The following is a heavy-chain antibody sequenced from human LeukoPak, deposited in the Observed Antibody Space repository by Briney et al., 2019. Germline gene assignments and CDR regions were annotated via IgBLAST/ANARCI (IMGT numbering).Heavy chain of an antibody. V-gene: IGHV1-2*06. D-gene: IGHD3-10*01. J-gene: IGHJ3*02. CDR2: INPNSGGT. CDR1: GYTFTGYY. CDR3: ARGRTYYYGSGSYFRAFDI. Sequence: ASVKVSCKASGYTFTGYYMHWVRQAPGQGLEWMGRINPNSGGTNYAQKFQGRVTMTRDTSISTAYMELSRLRSDDTAVYYCARGRTYYYGSGSYFRAFDIWGQGTMVTVSS.